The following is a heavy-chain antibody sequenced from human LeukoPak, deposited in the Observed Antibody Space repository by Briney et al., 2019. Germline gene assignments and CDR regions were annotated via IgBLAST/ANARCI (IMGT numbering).Heavy chain of an antibody. J-gene: IGHJ4*02. V-gene: IGHV3-30*04. D-gene: IGHD6-13*01. CDR2: ISTDGTNK. CDR3: ARSRPGTEAGQPNFDY. Sequence: GGSLRLSCAASGFTFSAYAIHWVRQAPGKGLEWVAVISTDGTNKFYADSVKGRFTISRDNSKNTLYLQLSSLGADDAAVYYCARSRPGTEAGQPNFDYWGQGTLVTVSS. CDR1: GFTFSAYA.